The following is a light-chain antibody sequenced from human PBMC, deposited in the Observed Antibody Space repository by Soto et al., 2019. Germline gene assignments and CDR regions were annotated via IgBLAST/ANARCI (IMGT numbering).Light chain of an antibody. CDR1: SSDVGGYNY. CDR2: EVN. Sequence: QSVLTQPASVSGSPGQSITISCTGTSSDVGGYNYVSWYQQHPGNAPRLMIYEVNNRPSGVPNRFSGSKSGNTASLTISGIQAEEEADYYCSSKTRSRTPFVFGTGTKVTV. V-gene: IGLV2-14*01. CDR3: SSKTRSRTPFV. J-gene: IGLJ1*01.